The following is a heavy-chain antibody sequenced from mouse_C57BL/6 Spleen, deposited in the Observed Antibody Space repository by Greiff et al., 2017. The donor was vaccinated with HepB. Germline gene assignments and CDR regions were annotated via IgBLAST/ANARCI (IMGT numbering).Heavy chain of an antibody. Sequence: QVQLQQPGAELVMPGASVKLSCKASGYTFTSYWMHWVKQRPGQGLEWIGEIDPSDSYTNYNQKFKGKSTLTVDKSSSTAYLQLSSLTSEDSAVYYCARAPLYGYGATGYAMGYWGQGTSVTVAS. D-gene: IGHD2-2*01. V-gene: IGHV1-69*01. CDR3: ARAPLYGYGATGYAMGY. CDR2: IDPSDSYT. CDR1: GYTFTSYW. J-gene: IGHJ4*01.